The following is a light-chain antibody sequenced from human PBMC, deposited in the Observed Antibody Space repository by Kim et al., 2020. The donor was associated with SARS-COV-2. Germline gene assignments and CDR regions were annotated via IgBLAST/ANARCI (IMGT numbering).Light chain of an antibody. CDR1: QSISTW. Sequence: SASVGETVTITCRASQSISTWLAWYQQKPGKAPELLIYKASTLQGEVPSRFSGSGSGTEFTLTIAGVQPDDFATDFCQQYHTYWTFGPGTKVDIK. V-gene: IGKV1-5*03. CDR2: KAS. J-gene: IGKJ1*01. CDR3: QQYHTYWT.